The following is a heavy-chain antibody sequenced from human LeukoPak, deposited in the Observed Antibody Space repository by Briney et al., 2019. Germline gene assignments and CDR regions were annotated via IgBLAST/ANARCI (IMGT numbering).Heavy chain of an antibody. CDR2: ISASGGRT. Sequence: GGSQRLFCAASGLIFSSYAMSWVRQAPGKGMEWVSCISASGGRTYSADSVQGRFTISRDNSKNTLYLQMNSLRAEDTAVYYCAKLSGVSLLLSYCIDDWGQGALVTVSS. J-gene: IGHJ4*02. CDR1: GLIFSSYA. V-gene: IGHV3-23*01. CDR3: AKLSGVSLLLSYCIDD. D-gene: IGHD1-26*01.